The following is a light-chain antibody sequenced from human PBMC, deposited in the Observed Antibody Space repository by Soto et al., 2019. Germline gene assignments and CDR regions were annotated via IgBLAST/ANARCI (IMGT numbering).Light chain of an antibody. CDR2: GAS. CDR1: QSVSSSY. Sequence: EIVLTQSPSTLSLSPGERATLSCRASQSVSSSYLSWYQQSPGQAPRLLIYGASIRATGIPARFSGSGSGTEFTLTISSLQPDDSAVYYCQQYNNWPPWTFGQGTKVDIK. V-gene: IGKV3D-7*01. CDR3: QQYNNWPPWT. J-gene: IGKJ1*01.